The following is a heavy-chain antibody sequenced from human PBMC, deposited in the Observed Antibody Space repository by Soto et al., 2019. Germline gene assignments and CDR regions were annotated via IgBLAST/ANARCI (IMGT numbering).Heavy chain of an antibody. J-gene: IGHJ4*02. CDR1: GFTLSDYY. CDR3: ARDGVLGTGPIEY. Sequence: QVQLVESGGGLVEPGGSLRLSCAASGFTLSDYYMSWVRQAPGKGLEWLSYISSSSATVYYVDSVKGRFTTSRDNAKNSLYLQMDSLRVEDTAVYYCARDGVLGTGPIEYWGQGAQVTVSS. V-gene: IGHV3-11*01. D-gene: IGHD3-16*01. CDR2: ISSSSATV.